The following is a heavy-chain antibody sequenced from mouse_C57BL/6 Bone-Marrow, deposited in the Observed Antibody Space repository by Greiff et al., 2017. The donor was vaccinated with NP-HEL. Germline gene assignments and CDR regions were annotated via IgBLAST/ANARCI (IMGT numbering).Heavy chain of an antibody. V-gene: IGHV1-64*01. D-gene: IGHD1-1*02. Sequence: QVQLQQPGAELVKPGASVKLSCKASGYTFTSYWMHWVKQRPGQGLEWIGMIHPNSGSTNYNEKFKSKATVTVDKSSSTAYMQLSSLTSEDSAVYYCARYGLFFAYWGQGTLVTVSA. J-gene: IGHJ3*01. CDR1: GYTFTSYW. CDR3: ARYGLFFAY. CDR2: IHPNSGST.